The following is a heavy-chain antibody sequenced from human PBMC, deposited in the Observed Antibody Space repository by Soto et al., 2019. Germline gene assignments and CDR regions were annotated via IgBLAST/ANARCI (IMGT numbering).Heavy chain of an antibody. J-gene: IGHJ5*02. Sequence: SETLSLTCAVSGASIGSGGWWSWFLQPPWKGLEWIAEIFHDGNTNYSPSLKSRVTISVDKSQNQFSLNVYSVTAADTAVYYCARHEGWTGPDQWGQGTLVTVSS. V-gene: IGHV4-4*02. CDR2: IFHDGNT. CDR3: ARHEGWTGPDQ. D-gene: IGHD2-8*02. CDR1: GASIGSGGW.